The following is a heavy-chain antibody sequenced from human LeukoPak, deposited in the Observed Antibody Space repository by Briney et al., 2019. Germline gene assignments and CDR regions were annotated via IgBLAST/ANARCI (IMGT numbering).Heavy chain of an antibody. J-gene: IGHJ5*02. CDR1: GFTFRNYN. CDR3: ARQRGYCSSGVCRGWFDP. V-gene: IGHV3-21*01. CDR2: ISESSSFI. D-gene: IGHD2-8*01. Sequence: GGPLRLSCAVSGFTFRNYNMNWVRQAPGKGLEWVSSISESSSFIQYADSLKGRFAISRDNAKNSLYLQMNSLRAEDTAVYYCARQRGYCSSGVCRGWFDPWGQGTLVTVSS.